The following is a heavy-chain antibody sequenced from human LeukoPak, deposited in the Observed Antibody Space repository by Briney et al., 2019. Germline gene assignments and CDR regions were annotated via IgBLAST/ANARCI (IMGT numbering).Heavy chain of an antibody. CDR2: INHSGST. Sequence: SETLSLTCAVYGGSFSGYYWSWIRQPPGKGLEWIGEINHSGSTNYNPSLKSRVTISVDTSKNQFSLKLSSVTAADTAVYYCARQKVTMVRGVRHRGFDPWGQGTLVTVSS. J-gene: IGHJ5*02. CDR1: GGSFSGYY. V-gene: IGHV4-34*01. D-gene: IGHD3-10*01. CDR3: ARQKVTMVRGVRHRGFDP.